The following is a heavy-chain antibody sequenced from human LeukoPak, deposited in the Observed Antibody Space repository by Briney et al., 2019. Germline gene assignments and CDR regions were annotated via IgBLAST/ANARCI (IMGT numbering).Heavy chain of an antibody. CDR1: GYTFTGYY. Sequence: GASVKVSCKASGYTFTGYYMHWVRQAPGQGLEWMGWINPNSGGTNYAQKFQGRVTMTRDTSISTAYMELSRLRSDDTAVYYCARGPMGALYSSSDAFDFWGQGIMVTVSS. CDR2: INPNSGGT. J-gene: IGHJ3*01. V-gene: IGHV1-2*02. D-gene: IGHD6-6*01. CDR3: ARGPMGALYSSSDAFDF.